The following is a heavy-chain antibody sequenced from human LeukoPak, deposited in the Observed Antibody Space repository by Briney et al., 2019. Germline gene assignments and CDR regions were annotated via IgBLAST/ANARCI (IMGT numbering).Heavy chain of an antibody. Sequence: GGSLRLSCAASGFTFSSYWMHWVRQAPGKGLVWVSRINSDGSSTSYADSVKGRFTISRDNAKNTLYLQMNSLRAEDTALYYCAKERPGGFGEFQAWGQGTMVTVSS. D-gene: IGHD3-10*01. CDR1: GFTFSSYW. V-gene: IGHV3-74*01. J-gene: IGHJ3*01. CDR2: INSDGSST. CDR3: AKERPGGFGEFQA.